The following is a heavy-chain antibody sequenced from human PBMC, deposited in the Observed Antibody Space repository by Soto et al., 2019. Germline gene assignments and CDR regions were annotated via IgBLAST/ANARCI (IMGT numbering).Heavy chain of an antibody. D-gene: IGHD2-15*01. V-gene: IGHV3-21*01. CDR3: AGGRPGYCSGGSCTGAYYYYMDV. CDR2: ISSSSSYI. Sequence: GGSLRLSCAASGFTFSSYSMNWVRQAPGKGLEWVSSISSSSSYIYYADSVKGRFTISRDNAKNSLYLQMNSLRAEDTAVYYCAGGRPGYCSGGSCTGAYYYYMDVWGKGTTVTVSS. CDR1: GFTFSSYS. J-gene: IGHJ6*03.